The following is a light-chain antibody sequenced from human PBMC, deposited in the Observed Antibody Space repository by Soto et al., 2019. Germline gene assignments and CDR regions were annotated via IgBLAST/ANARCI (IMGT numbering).Light chain of an antibody. CDR3: SSYVVSNVLF. CDR1: RDDVGGYNY. CDR2: EVT. Sequence: QSALTQRPSASGSPGQSVTISCAGTRDDVGGYNYVSWYQQHPGKAPKLLIYEVTKRPSGVPDRFSGSNTGNTAYLTVSGLRDKDEDLYYYSSYVVSNVLFFGGGTKLTVL. V-gene: IGLV2-8*01. J-gene: IGLJ2*01.